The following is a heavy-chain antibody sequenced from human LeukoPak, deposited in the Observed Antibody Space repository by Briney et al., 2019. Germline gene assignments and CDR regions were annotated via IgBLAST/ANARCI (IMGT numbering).Heavy chain of an antibody. V-gene: IGHV3-30*18. Sequence: PGRSLRLSCAASGFTFSSYGMHWVRQAPGKGLEWVAVISYDGSSKYYVDSVEGRFTISRDNSKNTLYLQMNSLRAEDTAVYYCAKDRHHSSPVGYYYYYGMDVWGQGTTVTVSS. D-gene: IGHD6-13*01. CDR1: GFTFSSYG. CDR3: AKDRHHSSPVGYYYYYGMDV. J-gene: IGHJ6*02. CDR2: ISYDGSSK.